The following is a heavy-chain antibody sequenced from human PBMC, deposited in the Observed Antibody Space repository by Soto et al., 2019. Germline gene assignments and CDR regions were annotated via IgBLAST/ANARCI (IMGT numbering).Heavy chain of an antibody. Sequence: QVQLVESGGGVVQPGRSLKLSCAASGFTFSNYAIHWVRQAPGKGLEWVAVIASDGKDKRYADSVKGRFTISRDNSKNTVYLQMNSLRGEDTAVYYCAKDGAIAAADYFFDYWGQGRLVTVSS. CDR1: GFTFSNYA. CDR3: AKDGAIAAADYFFDY. CDR2: IASDGKDK. J-gene: IGHJ4*02. D-gene: IGHD6-13*01. V-gene: IGHV3-30*18.